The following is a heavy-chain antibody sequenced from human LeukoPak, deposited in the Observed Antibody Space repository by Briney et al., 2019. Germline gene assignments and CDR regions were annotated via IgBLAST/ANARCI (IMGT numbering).Heavy chain of an antibody. CDR3: ARRLFNTYYYTLGSYFNS. CDR2: INRNGNI. CDR1: GGSLNGYY. D-gene: IGHD3-10*01. Sequence: SETLSLTCAVFGGSLNGYYWSWIRQSPGRGLEWIGEINRNGNINYHPSLKSRVTVSIDASKRQFSLNLSSVTAADTAVYYCARRLFNTYYYTLGSYFNSWGQGILVTVSS. V-gene: IGHV4-34*01. J-gene: IGHJ4*02.